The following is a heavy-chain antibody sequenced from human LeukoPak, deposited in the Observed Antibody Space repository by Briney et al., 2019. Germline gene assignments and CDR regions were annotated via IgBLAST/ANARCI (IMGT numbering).Heavy chain of an antibody. V-gene: IGHV3-7*01. CDR2: IKEDGSEK. J-gene: IGHJ4*02. CDR1: GFTFSSYW. CDR3: ASQPIIAVAGVPFDY. Sequence: GGSLRLSCAASGFTFSSYWMTWVRQAPGKGLEWVANIKEDGSEKYYVDSVKGRFTISRDNAKKSLYLQMNSLRAEDTAVYYCASQPIIAVAGVPFDYWGQGTLVTVSS. D-gene: IGHD6-19*01.